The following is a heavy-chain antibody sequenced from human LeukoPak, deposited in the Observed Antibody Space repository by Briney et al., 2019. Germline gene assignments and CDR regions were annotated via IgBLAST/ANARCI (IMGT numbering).Heavy chain of an antibody. V-gene: IGHV3-48*04. CDR2: ISSRSDTI. Sequence: GGSLRLSCAASGFTFSSYSMNWVRQAPGKGLEWVSYISSRSDTIYYTDSVKGRFTISRDNAKNSLYLQMNSLRAEDTAVYYCARDGSTTVDYWGQGTLVTVSS. CDR1: GFTFSSYS. CDR3: ARDGSTTVDY. D-gene: IGHD5/OR15-5a*01. J-gene: IGHJ4*02.